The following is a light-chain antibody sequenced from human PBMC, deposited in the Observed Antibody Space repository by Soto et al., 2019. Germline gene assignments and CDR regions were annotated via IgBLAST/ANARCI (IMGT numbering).Light chain of an antibody. V-gene: IGKV2-30*01. CDR3: MQGTYWPRLT. Sequence: DVVMTQSPLSLPVTLGQPASISCRSSQSLVYSDGNTDLNWFHQRPCQSPRRLLYKVSTRDSGVPDRVSGSGSGTDFPLKISRVEAEDVGVYYCMQGTYWPRLTFGGGTKVEIK. CDR2: KVS. CDR1: QSLVYSDGNTD. J-gene: IGKJ4*01.